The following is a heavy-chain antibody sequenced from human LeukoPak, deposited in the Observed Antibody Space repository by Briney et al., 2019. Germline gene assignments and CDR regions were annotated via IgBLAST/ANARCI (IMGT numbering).Heavy chain of an antibody. CDR3: ARHANYYGSWSYLDWFDP. J-gene: IGHJ5*02. D-gene: IGHD3-10*01. V-gene: IGHV4-59*08. Sequence: NPSETLSLTCTVSGASISSYYWSWIRQPPGKGLEWIGYIYYSGSTNYNPSLKSRVTMSVDTSKNQFSLKLSSVTAADTAVYYCARHANYYGSWSYLDWFDPWGQGTLLTVSS. CDR2: IYYSGST. CDR1: GASISSYY.